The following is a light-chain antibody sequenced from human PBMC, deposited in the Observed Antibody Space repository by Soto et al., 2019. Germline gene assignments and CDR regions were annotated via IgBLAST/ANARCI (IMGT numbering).Light chain of an antibody. CDR3: CSYAGSYTQV. V-gene: IGLV2-11*01. J-gene: IGLJ3*02. CDR1: SSDVGGYNY. CDR2: DVT. Sequence: QSVLTQPPSASGSPGQSVTISCTGTSSDVGGYNYVSWYQQHPGKAPKPMIYDVTKRPSGVPDRFSGSKSGNTASLTISGLQAEDEADYYCCSYAGSYTQVFGGGTKLTVL.